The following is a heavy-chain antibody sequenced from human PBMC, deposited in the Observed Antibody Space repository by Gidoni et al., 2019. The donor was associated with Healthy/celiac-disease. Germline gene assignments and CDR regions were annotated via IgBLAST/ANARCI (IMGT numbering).Heavy chain of an antibody. CDR2: IYPGDSDT. CDR3: ARRGYSYGWTLTYYLDY. V-gene: IGHV5-51*01. J-gene: IGHJ4*02. CDR1: GYSFTIYW. Sequence: EVQLVQYGAEVNKPGESLKISCKGSGYSFTIYWISWVRQMTGKGLEWMGIIYPGDSDTRYSPSFQGQVTISADKSISTAYLQWSSLKASDTAMYYCARRGYSYGWTLTYYLDYWGQGTLVTVSS. D-gene: IGHD5-18*01.